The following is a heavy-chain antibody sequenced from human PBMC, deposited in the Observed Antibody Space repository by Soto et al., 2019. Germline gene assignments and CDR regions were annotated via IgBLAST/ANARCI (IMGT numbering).Heavy chain of an antibody. CDR3: ARGFDYSFDY. Sequence: VGSLRLSCAASGFTFSSYWMSWVRQAPGKGLEWVANIKQDGSEKYFVDSVKGRFTLSRDNAKNSQYLQMNSLRAEDTAVYYCARGFDYSFDYWGQGAQVTVSS. J-gene: IGHJ4*02. CDR1: GFTFSSYW. CDR2: IKQDGSEK. D-gene: IGHD4-4*01. V-gene: IGHV3-7*03.